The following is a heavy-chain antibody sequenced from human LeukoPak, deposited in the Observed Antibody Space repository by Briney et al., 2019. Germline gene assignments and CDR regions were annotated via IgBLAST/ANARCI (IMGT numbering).Heavy chain of an antibody. J-gene: IGHJ3*02. CDR2: IYHSGST. Sequence: KPSETRSLTCAVSGYSISSGYYWGWIRQPPGKGLEWIGSIYHSGSTYYNPSLKSRVTISVDTSKNQFSLKLSSVTAADTAVYYCARDGRYFDWLIVGYDIWGQGTMVTVSS. D-gene: IGHD3-9*01. V-gene: IGHV4-38-2*02. CDR1: GYSISSGYY. CDR3: ARDGRYFDWLIVGYDI.